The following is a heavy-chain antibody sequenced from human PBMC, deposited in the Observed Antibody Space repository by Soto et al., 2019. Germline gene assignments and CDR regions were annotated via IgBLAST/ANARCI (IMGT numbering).Heavy chain of an antibody. Sequence: EVQLLESGGGLVQPGGSLRLSCAASGFTFSSYAMSWVRQAPGKGLEWVSAISGSGGSTYYADSVKGRFTISRDNSKNTLYLQMNSLRAEDTAVYYCASNKVAGIFRDYFQHWGQGTLVTVSS. J-gene: IGHJ1*01. CDR2: ISGSGGST. CDR1: GFTFSSYA. D-gene: IGHD6-19*01. CDR3: ASNKVAGIFRDYFQH. V-gene: IGHV3-23*01.